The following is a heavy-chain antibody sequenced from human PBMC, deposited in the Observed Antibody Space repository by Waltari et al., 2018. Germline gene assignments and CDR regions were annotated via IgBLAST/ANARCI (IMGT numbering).Heavy chain of an antibody. Sequence: QVQLVQSGSEFKNPRALVKVYCQDSGYNLTSYPMNWVRQAPGQGLEWMGWINTNTGNPTYGQGFTGRFVFSLDASVSTAYLQISSLKAEDTAVYYCARGRLGLRGSYDRGAIDYWGQGTLVTVSS. CDR2: INTNTGNP. D-gene: IGHD1-26*01. J-gene: IGHJ4*02. CDR1: GYNLTSYP. CDR3: ARGRLGLRGSYDRGAIDY. V-gene: IGHV7-4-1*02.